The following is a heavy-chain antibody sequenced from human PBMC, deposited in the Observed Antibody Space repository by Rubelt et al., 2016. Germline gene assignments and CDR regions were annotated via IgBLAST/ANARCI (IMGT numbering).Heavy chain of an antibody. CDR1: GFSLNTSGMC. CDR3: ARIRSYSNYGFHYYYYMDV. Sequence: QVTLRESGPALVKPTQTLTLTCTFSGFSLNTSGMCVSWIRQPPGKALEWLARIDWDDDKYYSTSLKTRLTISKDTSKNQVVLTMTNMDPVDTATYYCARIRSYSNYGFHYYYYMDVWGKGTTVTVSS. D-gene: IGHD4-11*01. J-gene: IGHJ6*03. CDR2: IDWDDDK. V-gene: IGHV2-70*15.